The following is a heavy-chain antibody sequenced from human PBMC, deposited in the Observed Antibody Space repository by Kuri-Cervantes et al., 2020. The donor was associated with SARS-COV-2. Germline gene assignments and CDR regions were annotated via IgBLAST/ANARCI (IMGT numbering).Heavy chain of an antibody. CDR2: ISSSSSYI. Sequence: GESLKISCAASGFTVSSNYMSWVRQAPGKGLEWVSSISSSSSYIYYADSVKGRFTISIDNAKNSLYLQMNSLRAEDTAVYYCARDRGFGVVIISLYYYGMDVWGQGTTVTVSS. CDR3: ARDRGFGVVIISLYYYGMDV. D-gene: IGHD3-3*01. CDR1: GFTVSSNY. V-gene: IGHV3-21*01. J-gene: IGHJ6*02.